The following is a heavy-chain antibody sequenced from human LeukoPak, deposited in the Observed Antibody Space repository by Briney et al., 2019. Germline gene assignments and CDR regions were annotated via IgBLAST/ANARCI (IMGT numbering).Heavy chain of an antibody. CDR2: ITGGSTTI. CDR1: GFTFSSYS. V-gene: IGHV3-48*04. Sequence: GGSLRLSCVASGFTFSSYSMNWVRQAPGKGLEWVSYITGGSTTIYYADSVKGRFTISRDNAKNSLYLQMNSLRAEDTAVYYCASRTRSGSYSSFDYWGQGTLVTVSS. J-gene: IGHJ4*02. CDR3: ASRTRSGSYSSFDY. D-gene: IGHD3-10*01.